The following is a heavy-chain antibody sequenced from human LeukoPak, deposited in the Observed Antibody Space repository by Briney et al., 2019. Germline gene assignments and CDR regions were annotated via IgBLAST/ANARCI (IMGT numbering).Heavy chain of an antibody. CDR2: IVVGSGNT. D-gene: IGHD1-26*01. Sequence: SVKVSCKASGFTFTSSAVQWVRQARGQRLEWIGWIVVGSGNTNYAQKFQERVTITRDMSTSTAYMELSSLRSEDTAVYYCAADRVGARGWNDAFDIWGQGTMVTVSS. CDR3: AADRVGARGWNDAFDI. V-gene: IGHV1-58*01. J-gene: IGHJ3*02. CDR1: GFTFTSSA.